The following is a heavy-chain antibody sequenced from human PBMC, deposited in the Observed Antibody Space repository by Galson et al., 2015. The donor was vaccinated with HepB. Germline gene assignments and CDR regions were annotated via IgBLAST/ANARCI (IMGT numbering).Heavy chain of an antibody. Sequence: QSGAEVKKPGESLRISCKGSGYSFTSYWISWVRQMPGKGLEWMGRIDPSDSYTNYSPSFQGHVTISADKSISTAYLQWSSLKASDTAMYYCARQAGSYCGGDCYSTFDYWGQGTLVTVSS. CDR3: ARQAGSYCGGDCYSTFDY. CDR2: IDPSDSYT. V-gene: IGHV5-10-1*01. CDR1: GYSFTSYW. D-gene: IGHD2-21*02. J-gene: IGHJ4*02.